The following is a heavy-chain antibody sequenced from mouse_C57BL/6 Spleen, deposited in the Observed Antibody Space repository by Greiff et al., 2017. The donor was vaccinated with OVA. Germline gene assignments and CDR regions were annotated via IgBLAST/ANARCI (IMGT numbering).Heavy chain of an antibody. CDR1: GFTFSDYY. CDR3: AREGGLLRPAMDY. J-gene: IGHJ4*01. V-gene: IGHV5-16*01. CDR2: INYDGSST. D-gene: IGHD1-2*01. Sequence: EVKLMESEGGLVQPGSSMKLSCTASGFTFSDYYMAWVRQVPEKGLEWVANINYDGSSTYYLDSLKSRFIISRDNAKNILYLQMSSLKSEDTATYYCAREGGLLRPAMDYWGQGTSVTVSS.